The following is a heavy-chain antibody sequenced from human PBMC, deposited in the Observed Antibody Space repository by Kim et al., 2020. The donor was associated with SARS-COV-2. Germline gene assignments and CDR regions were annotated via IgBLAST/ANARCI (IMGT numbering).Heavy chain of an antibody. D-gene: IGHD3-16*01. CDR1: GYIFTDYY. CDR2: INPNSGGI. Sequence: ASVKVSCKASGYIFTDYYIHWVRQAPGQGLEWIGWINPNSGGINYAQKFQGRVTMTRDTSMSTAYMELSRLRSDDTAVYYCARVDPWGRPGDYWGQGTLVTVSS. J-gene: IGHJ4*02. V-gene: IGHV1-2*02. CDR3: ARVDPWGRPGDY.